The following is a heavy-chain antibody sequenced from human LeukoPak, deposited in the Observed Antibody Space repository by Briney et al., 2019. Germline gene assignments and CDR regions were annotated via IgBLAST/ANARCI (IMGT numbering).Heavy chain of an antibody. CDR3: ASGEITMIVSRNAFDI. D-gene: IGHD3-22*01. CDR2: ISGSGGNT. J-gene: IGHJ3*02. CDR1: GFTFSSNA. V-gene: IGHV3-23*01. Sequence: PGGSRRLSCAASGFTFSSNAMSWVRQAPGKGLEWVSAISGSGGNTYYADSVKGRFTISRDNAKNSLYLQMNSLRAEDTAVYYCASGEITMIVSRNAFDIWGQGTMVTVSS.